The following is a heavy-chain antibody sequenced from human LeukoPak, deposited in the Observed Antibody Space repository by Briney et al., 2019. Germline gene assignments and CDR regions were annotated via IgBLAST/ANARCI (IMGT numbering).Heavy chain of an antibody. CDR2: ISLNGGST. Sequence: PGGSLRLSCAASGFTFSIYEMKWVRQAPGKGLEWVSGISLNGGSTGYADSVKGRFTISRDNVKNSLYLQMNSLRAEDTAFYYCVRGITMLQHWGQGTLVTVSS. CDR1: GFTFSIYE. D-gene: IGHD3-10*01. CDR3: VRGITMLQH. J-gene: IGHJ1*01. V-gene: IGHV3-20*04.